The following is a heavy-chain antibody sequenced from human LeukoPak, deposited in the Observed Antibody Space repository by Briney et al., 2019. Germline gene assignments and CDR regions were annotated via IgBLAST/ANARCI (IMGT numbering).Heavy chain of an antibody. CDR2: ISYDGSNK. J-gene: IGHJ5*02. V-gene: IGHV3-30*18. D-gene: IGHD6-13*01. Sequence: GGSLRLSCAASGFTFSSYGMHWVRQAPGKGLEWVAVISYDGSNKYYADSVKGRFTISRDNSKNTLYLQMNSLRAEDTAVYYCAKPYSSSWPWFDPWGQGTLVTVSS. CDR3: AKPYSSSWPWFDP. CDR1: GFTFSSYG.